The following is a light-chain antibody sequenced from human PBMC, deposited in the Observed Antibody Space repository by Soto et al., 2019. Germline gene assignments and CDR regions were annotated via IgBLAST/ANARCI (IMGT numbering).Light chain of an antibody. J-gene: IGKJ4*01. CDR1: QSINSN. CDR3: QQYNNWPRAT. V-gene: IGKV3-15*01. CDR2: RAS. Sequence: IVMTQSPATLSVSPGERATLSCRASQSINSNSAWYQQKPGQAPRLLMFRASIRATGFPARFSGSGSGTEFNITISSLQSEDSAIYYCQQYNNWPRATFGGGTKVEIK.